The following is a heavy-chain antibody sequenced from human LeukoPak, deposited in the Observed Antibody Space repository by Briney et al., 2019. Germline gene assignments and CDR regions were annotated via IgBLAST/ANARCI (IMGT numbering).Heavy chain of an antibody. CDR3: ARELRYFDLAIYYYYYGMDV. CDR2: TSAYNGNT. J-gene: IGHJ6*02. CDR1: GYTFTSYG. Sequence: ASVKVSCKASGYTFTSYGISWVRQAPGQGLEWMGWTSAYNGNTNYAQKLQGRVTMTTDTSTSTAYMELRSLRSDDTAVYYCARELRYFDLAIYYYYYGMDVWGQGTTVTVSS. D-gene: IGHD3-9*01. V-gene: IGHV1-18*01.